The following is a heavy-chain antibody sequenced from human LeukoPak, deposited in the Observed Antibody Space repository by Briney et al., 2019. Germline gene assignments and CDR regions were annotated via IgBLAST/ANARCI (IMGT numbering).Heavy chain of an antibody. CDR3: ARVDILTGYFDY. J-gene: IGHJ4*02. CDR2: IYTSGST. Sequence: PSETLSLTCAVSGGSISSTNWWSWVRQPAGKGLEWIGRIYTSGSTNYNPSLKSRVTISVDTSKNQFSLKLSSVTAADTAVYYCARVDILTGYFDYWGQGTLVTVSS. D-gene: IGHD3-9*01. CDR1: GGSISSTNW. V-gene: IGHV4-4*02.